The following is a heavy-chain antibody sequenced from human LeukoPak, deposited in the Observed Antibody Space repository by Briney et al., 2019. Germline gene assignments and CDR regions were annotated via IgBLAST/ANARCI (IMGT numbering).Heavy chain of an antibody. CDR2: IIPILGIA. V-gene: IGHV1-69*04. CDR3: ARDYYDSSGYSRY. CDR1: GGTFSSYA. Sequence: ASVKVSCKASGGTFSSYAISWVRQAPGQGLEWMGRIIPILGIANYAQKFQGRVTITADKSTSTAYMELRSLRSDDTAVYYCARDYYDSSGYSRYWGQGTLVTVSS. J-gene: IGHJ4*02. D-gene: IGHD3-22*01.